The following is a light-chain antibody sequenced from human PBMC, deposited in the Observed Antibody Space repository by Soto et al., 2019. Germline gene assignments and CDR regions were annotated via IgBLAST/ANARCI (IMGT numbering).Light chain of an antibody. Sequence: DIQMTQSPSTLSASVGDRVTITCRASQGISGWLAWYQQKPGKAPRLLIYKASSLESGVPSRFRGSGFGTEFTLTISSLQPDDSGTYYCQQYETYFRTFGQWTKLEIK. CDR3: QQYETYFRT. V-gene: IGKV1-5*03. CDR1: QGISGW. CDR2: KAS. J-gene: IGKJ2*01.